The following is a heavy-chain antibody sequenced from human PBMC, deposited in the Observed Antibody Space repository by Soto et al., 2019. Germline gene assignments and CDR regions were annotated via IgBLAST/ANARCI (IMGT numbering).Heavy chain of an antibody. CDR1: GFTFDDYA. J-gene: IGHJ3*02. CDR3: AKDLVATPLSFDI. Sequence: EVQLVESGGGLVQPGRSLRLSCAASGFTFDDYAMHWVRQAPGKGLEWVSGISWNSGSIGYADSVKGRFTISRDNAKNSLYLQMNSLRAEDTALYYCAKDLVATPLSFDIWGQGTMVTVSS. D-gene: IGHD5-12*01. V-gene: IGHV3-9*01. CDR2: ISWNSGSI.